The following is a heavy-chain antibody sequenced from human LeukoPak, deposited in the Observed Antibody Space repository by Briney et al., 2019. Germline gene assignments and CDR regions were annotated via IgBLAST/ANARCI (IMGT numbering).Heavy chain of an antibody. CDR2: FDPEDGET. CDR1: GYTLTELS. Sequence: GASVKVSCKVSGYTLTELSMHWVRQAPGKGLEWMGGFDPEDGETIYAQKFQGRVTITRDTSASTAYMELSSLRSEDTAVYYCARDFFPQQLVLGWFDPWGQGTLVTVSS. D-gene: IGHD6-13*01. V-gene: IGHV1-24*01. CDR3: ARDFFPQQLVLGWFDP. J-gene: IGHJ5*02.